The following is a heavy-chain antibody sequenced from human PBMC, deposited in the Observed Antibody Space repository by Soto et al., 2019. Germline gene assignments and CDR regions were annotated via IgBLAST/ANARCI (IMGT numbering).Heavy chain of an antibody. CDR2: IYSGGST. Sequence: EVQLVESGGGLVQPGGSLRLSCAVSGFTVSSNYMSWVRQAPGKGLEWVSVIYSGGSTYYADSVKGRFTIPRDNSKNTLYLQMNSLRAEDTAVYYCAREGIRSPLYYWGQGTLVTVSS. D-gene: IGHD4-17*01. CDR1: GFTVSSNY. CDR3: AREGIRSPLYY. V-gene: IGHV3-66*01. J-gene: IGHJ4*02.